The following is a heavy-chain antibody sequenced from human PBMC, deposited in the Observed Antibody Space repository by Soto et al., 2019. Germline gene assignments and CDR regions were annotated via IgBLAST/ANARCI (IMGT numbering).Heavy chain of an antibody. CDR3: ARMGSSSFYYYYGMDV. Sequence: SQTRSLTCXISGDSVSSNSAAWNWIRQSPSRGLEWLGRTYYRSKWYNDYAVSVKSRITINPDTSKNQFSLQLNSVTPEDTAVYYCARMGSSSFYYYYGMDVWGQGTTVTVS. J-gene: IGHJ6*02. CDR2: TYYRSKWYN. D-gene: IGHD6-6*01. V-gene: IGHV6-1*01. CDR1: GDSVSSNSAA.